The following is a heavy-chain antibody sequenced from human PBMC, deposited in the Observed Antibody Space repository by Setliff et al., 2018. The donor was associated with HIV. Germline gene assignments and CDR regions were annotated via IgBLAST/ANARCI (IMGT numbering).Heavy chain of an antibody. CDR2: GHHSGHT. D-gene: IGHD1-26*01. CDR1: GVSITSHY. CDR3: ARWESAQKAFNP. V-gene: IGHV4-4*09. Sequence: SETLSLTCTVSGVSITSHYGNWIRQSPGKGLEWIGFGHHSGHTRQNPSLASRVTISVDMSKNQFSLKLNSLSAADTAVYYCARWESAQKAFNPWGHGTMVTVSS. J-gene: IGHJ3*01.